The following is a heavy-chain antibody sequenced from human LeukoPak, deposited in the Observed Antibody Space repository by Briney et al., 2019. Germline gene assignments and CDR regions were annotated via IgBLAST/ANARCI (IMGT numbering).Heavy chain of an antibody. D-gene: IGHD6-13*01. CDR1: GFTFGSYA. V-gene: IGHV3-23*01. Sequence: GGSLRLSCAASGFTFGSYAMSWVRQAPGKGLEWVSAISGSGGSTYYADSVKGRFTISRDNSKNTLYLQMNSLRAEDTAVYYCAKSWYSSSWWTNFDYWGQGTLVTVSS. CDR3: AKSWYSSSWWTNFDY. J-gene: IGHJ4*02. CDR2: ISGSGGST.